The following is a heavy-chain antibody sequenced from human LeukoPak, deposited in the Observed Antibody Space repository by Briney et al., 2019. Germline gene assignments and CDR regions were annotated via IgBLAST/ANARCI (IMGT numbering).Heavy chain of an antibody. Sequence: WASVKVSCKASGYTFTNQDINWVRQATGQELEWMGWMNPTSGNTGSAQKFQGRLTMTRDTSVSTAYMELSSLRSEDTAVYYCARGRYSNTWYVDIWGQGTLVTVSS. CDR1: GYTFTNQD. CDR2: MNPTSGNT. J-gene: IGHJ4*02. V-gene: IGHV1-8*01. D-gene: IGHD2-2*01. CDR3: ARGRYSNTWYVDI.